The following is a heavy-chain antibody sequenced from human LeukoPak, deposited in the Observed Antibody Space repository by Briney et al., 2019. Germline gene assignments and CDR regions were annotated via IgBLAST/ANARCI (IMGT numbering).Heavy chain of an antibody. CDR1: GFTFGDYA. D-gene: IGHD3-10*01. J-gene: IGHJ4*02. Sequence: GGSLRLSCTASGFTFGDYAMSWFRQAPGKGLEWVGFIRSKADGGTTEYAASVKGRFTISRDDSKSIAYLQMNSLKTEDTAVYYCTRDGGWDYYGSGSYSPNYYWGQGTLVTVSS. CDR2: IRSKADGGTT. V-gene: IGHV3-49*03. CDR3: TRDGGWDYYGSGSYSPNYY.